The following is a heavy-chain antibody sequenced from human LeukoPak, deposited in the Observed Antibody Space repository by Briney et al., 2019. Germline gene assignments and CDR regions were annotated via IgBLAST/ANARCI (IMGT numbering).Heavy chain of an antibody. D-gene: IGHD3-22*01. Sequence: PGGSLRLSCAASGFTFSNAWMSWVRQAPGKGLEWVGRIKSKTDGGTTDYAAPVKGRFTISKDDSRNTLYLQMNSLKTEDTAVYYCTTVPYYYDNSGYYYGVFDYWGQGTLVTVSS. CDR2: IKSKTDGGTT. CDR3: TTVPYYYDNSGYYYGVFDY. J-gene: IGHJ4*02. CDR1: GFTFSNAW. V-gene: IGHV3-15*01.